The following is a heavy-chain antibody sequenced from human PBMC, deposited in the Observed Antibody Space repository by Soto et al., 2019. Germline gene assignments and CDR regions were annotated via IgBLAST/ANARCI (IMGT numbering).Heavy chain of an antibody. CDR3: ATQDFRGATGTT. V-gene: IGHV3-23*01. CDR2: ISGSGTTT. CDR1: GFTFSVSA. D-gene: IGHD1-1*01. J-gene: IGHJ4*02. Sequence: GGSLRLSCAASGFTFSVSAMGWVRQAPGTGLEWVALISGSGTTTYYTDPVRGRFTISRDNSKSTLYLQLNSLRAEDTAMYYCATQDFRGATGTTWGQGSLVTVSS.